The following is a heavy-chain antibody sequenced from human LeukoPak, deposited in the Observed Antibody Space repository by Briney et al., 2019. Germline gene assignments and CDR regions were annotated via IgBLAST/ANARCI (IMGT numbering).Heavy chain of an antibody. CDR1: GFTFSSYA. V-gene: IGHV3-23*01. CDR2: ISGSGGST. D-gene: IGHD3-16*02. J-gene: IGHJ4*02. Sequence: GGSLRLSCAASGFTFSSYAMSWVRQAPGKGLEWVSAISGSGGSTYYADSVKGRFTISRDNSKNTLYLQMNSLRAEDTAVYYCARDSRKYDYIWGSYRYGFDCWGQGTLVTVSS. CDR3: ARDSRKYDYIWGSYRYGFDC.